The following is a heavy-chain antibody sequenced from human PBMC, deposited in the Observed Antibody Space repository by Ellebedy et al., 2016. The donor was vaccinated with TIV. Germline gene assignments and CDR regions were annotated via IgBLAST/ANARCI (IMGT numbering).Heavy chain of an antibody. CDR3: ATGRIAVAGTPIDY. J-gene: IGHJ4*02. Sequence: AASVKVSCKVSGYTLTELSMHWVRQAPGKGLEWMGGFDPEDGETIYAQKFQGRVTMTEDTSTDTAYMELSSLRSEDTDVYYCATGRIAVAGTPIDYWGQGTLVTVSS. CDR2: FDPEDGET. D-gene: IGHD6-19*01. CDR1: GYTLTELS. V-gene: IGHV1-24*01.